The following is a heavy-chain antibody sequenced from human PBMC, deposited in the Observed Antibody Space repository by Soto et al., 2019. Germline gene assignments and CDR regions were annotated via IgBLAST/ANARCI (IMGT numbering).Heavy chain of an antibody. CDR2: INAGNGNT. Sequence: QVQLVQSGAEVKKPGASVKVSCKASGYTFTSYAMHWVRQAPGQRLEWMGWINAGNGNTKYSQKFQGRVTITGDTSASTAYMELSSLRSEDTAVYYCARDGDSSSWYPFDYWGQGTLVTVSS. CDR3: ARDGDSSSWYPFDY. V-gene: IGHV1-3*01. CDR1: GYTFTSYA. J-gene: IGHJ4*02. D-gene: IGHD6-13*01.